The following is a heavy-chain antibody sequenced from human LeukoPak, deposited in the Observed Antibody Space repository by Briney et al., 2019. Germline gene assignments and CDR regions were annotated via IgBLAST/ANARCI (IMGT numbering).Heavy chain of an antibody. V-gene: IGHV4-34*01. CDR1: GGSFSGHY. CDR2: INYSGST. Sequence: SETLSPTCVVYGGSFSGHYWSWIRQPPGMGLEWIGEINYSGSTNYNPSLKSRVTISGDTSKNQFSLKLSSVTAADTAVYYCARGQYYDVLTGNYKNWFDPWGQGTLVTVSS. J-gene: IGHJ5*02. CDR3: ARGQYYDVLTGNYKNWFDP. D-gene: IGHD3-9*01.